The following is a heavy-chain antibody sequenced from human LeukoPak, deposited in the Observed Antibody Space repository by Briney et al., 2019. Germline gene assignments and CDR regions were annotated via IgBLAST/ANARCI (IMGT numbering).Heavy chain of an antibody. D-gene: IGHD1-26*01. CDR3: ARQEVGGWWELLN. V-gene: IGHV3-21*01. J-gene: IGHJ3*01. Sequence: GGPLRLSCVASGFTFRSSWMNWVRQAPGKGLEWVSSISSSSSYIYYADSVKGRFTISRDNAKNSLYLQMNSLRAEDTAVYYCARQEVGGWWELLNWGQGTMVTVSS. CDR2: ISSSSSYI. CDR1: GFTFRSSW.